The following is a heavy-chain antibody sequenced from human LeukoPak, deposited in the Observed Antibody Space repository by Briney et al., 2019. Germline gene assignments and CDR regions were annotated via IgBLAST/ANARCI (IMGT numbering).Heavy chain of an antibody. Sequence: PGGSLRLSCAASGFTFSNFPMHWVRQAPGKGLEFVSAITSDGRSTPYANSVKGRFIISRDNSKNTLYLQMGSLRAEDTALYYCARERVGGWAFDIWGQGTMVTVSS. V-gene: IGHV3-64*01. CDR1: GFTFSNFP. D-gene: IGHD3-16*01. CDR2: ITSDGRST. CDR3: ARERVGGWAFDI. J-gene: IGHJ3*02.